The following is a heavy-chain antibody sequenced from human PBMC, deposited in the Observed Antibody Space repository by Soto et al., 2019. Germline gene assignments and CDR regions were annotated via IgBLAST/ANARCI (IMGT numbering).Heavy chain of an antibody. CDR2: VFYSGST. D-gene: IGHD3-16*01. CDR3: ARLSFGYDMDV. J-gene: IGHJ6*02. Sequence: QLQLQESGPGLVKPSETLSLTCTVSGGSISSSRHYWAWIRQPPGKGLEWIGSVFYSGSTYYNPSLKSRVTISADTSKNQFSLNVSSVSAADTALYYWARLSFGYDMDVWGQGTTVTVSS. V-gene: IGHV4-39*01. CDR1: GGSISSSRHY.